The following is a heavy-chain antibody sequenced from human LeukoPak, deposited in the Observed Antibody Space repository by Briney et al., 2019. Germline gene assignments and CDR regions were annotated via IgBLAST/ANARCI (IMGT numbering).Heavy chain of an antibody. CDR1: GFTFSSYA. CDR2: ISGSGGST. Sequence: GGSLRLSCAASGFTFSSYAMSWVRQAPGKGLEWVSAISGSGGSTYYADSVKGRFTISRDNSKNTLYLQMNSLRAEDAAVYYCAKDLRYSYGNFDYWGQGTLVTVSS. V-gene: IGHV3-23*01. D-gene: IGHD5-18*01. CDR3: AKDLRYSYGNFDY. J-gene: IGHJ4*02.